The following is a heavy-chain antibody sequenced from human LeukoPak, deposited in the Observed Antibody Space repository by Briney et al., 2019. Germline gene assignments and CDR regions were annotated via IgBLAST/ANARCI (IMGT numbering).Heavy chain of an antibody. V-gene: IGHV4-39*07. D-gene: IGHD3-10*01. CDR1: GGSISSSSYY. CDR3: ARRKTIYGSGRYHWFDP. J-gene: IGHJ5*02. CDR2: IYYSGST. Sequence: SETLSLTCTVSGGSISSSSYYWGWIRQPPGKGLEWIGSIYYSGSTYYNPSLKSRVTISVDTSKNQFSLKLSSVTAADTAVYYCARRKTIYGSGRYHWFDPWGQGTLVTVSS.